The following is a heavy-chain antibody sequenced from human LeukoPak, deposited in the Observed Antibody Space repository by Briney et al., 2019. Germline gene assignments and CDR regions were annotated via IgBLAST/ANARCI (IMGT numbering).Heavy chain of an antibody. D-gene: IGHD5-18*01. CDR1: GGPISSYY. V-gene: IGHV4-59*01. J-gene: IGHJ6*03. CDR2: IYYSGST. Sequence: SETLSLTCTVSGGPISSYYWSWIRQPPGKGLEWIGYIYYSGSTNYNPSLKSRVTISVDTSKNQFSLKLSSVTAADTAVYYCAREGGGYSYGYYYYYYMDVWGKGTTVTVSS. CDR3: AREGGGYSYGYYYYYYMDV.